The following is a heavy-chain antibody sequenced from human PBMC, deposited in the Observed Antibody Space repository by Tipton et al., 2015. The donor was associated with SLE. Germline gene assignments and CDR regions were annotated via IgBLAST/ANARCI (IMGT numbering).Heavy chain of an antibody. D-gene: IGHD6-19*01. Sequence: TLSLTCNVSGGSISSFYWSWIRQPPGKGLEWIGYIYYSGGTNYNPSLKGRLSMSVDTSKAHFSLNLNSVTAADTAIYYCAREKENTGWFWLNAFDVWGRGTLVTVST. V-gene: IGHV4-4*08. CDR2: IYYSGGT. CDR3: AREKENTGWFWLNAFDV. J-gene: IGHJ3*01. CDR1: GGSISSFY.